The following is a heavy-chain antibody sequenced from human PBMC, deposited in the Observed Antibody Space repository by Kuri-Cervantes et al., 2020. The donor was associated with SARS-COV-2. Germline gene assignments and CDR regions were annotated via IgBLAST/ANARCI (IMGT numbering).Heavy chain of an antibody. CDR3: ARDSDCGGDCYAIDY. CDR2: ISSSSSYI. V-gene: IGHV3-21*01. Sequence: GGSLRLSCAASGFTFSSYSMNWVRQAPGKGLEWVSSISSSSSYIYYADSVKGRFTISRDNAKNSLYLQMNSLRAEDTAVYYCARDSDCGGDCYAIDYWGQGTLVTSPQ. D-gene: IGHD2-21*01. J-gene: IGHJ4*02. CDR1: GFTFSSYS.